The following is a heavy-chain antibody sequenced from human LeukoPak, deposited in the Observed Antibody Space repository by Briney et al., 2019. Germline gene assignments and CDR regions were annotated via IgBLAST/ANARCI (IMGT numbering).Heavy chain of an antibody. V-gene: IGHV1-46*01. CDR3: ARGGITRVREFDY. CDR1: GYTFTSYY. D-gene: IGHD3-10*01. CDR2: INPSGGGT. J-gene: IGHJ4*02. Sequence: GASVTVSCKASGYTFTSYYIHWVRQAPGQGHEWMGIINPSGGGTSYAQKFQGRVTMTRDTSTSTVYMELSSLRSEDTAVYYCARGGITRVREFDYWGQGTLVTVSS.